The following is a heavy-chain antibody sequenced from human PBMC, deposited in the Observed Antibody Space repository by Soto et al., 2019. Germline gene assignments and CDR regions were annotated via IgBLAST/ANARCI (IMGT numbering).Heavy chain of an antibody. CDR2: ISSSGTTI. D-gene: IGHD4-17*01. CDR1: GFTFSDYY. Sequence: QGQLVESGGGLVKPGGSLRLSCAASGFTFSDYYMSWLRQVPGKGLEWLSYISSSGTTIYYADSVKGRFTISRDNGTNSLYLQMTRLRTEDTAVYYFATATRLRQTDYWSHGTLVTASS. V-gene: IGHV3-11*01. J-gene: IGHJ4*01. CDR3: ATATRLRQTDY.